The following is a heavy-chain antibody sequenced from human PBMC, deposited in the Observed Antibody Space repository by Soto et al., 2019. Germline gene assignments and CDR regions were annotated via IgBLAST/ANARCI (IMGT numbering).Heavy chain of an antibody. CDR1: GFTFSSYA. D-gene: IGHD2-21*02. Sequence: QVQLVESGGGVVQPGRSLRLSCAASGFTFSSYAMHWVRQAPGKGLEWVAVISYDGSNKYYADSVKGRFTISRDNSKNTLYVQMNSLRAEDTAVYYCARDGPPYCGGDCQNWFDPWGQGTLVTVSS. CDR3: ARDGPPYCGGDCQNWFDP. CDR2: ISYDGSNK. J-gene: IGHJ5*02. V-gene: IGHV3-30-3*01.